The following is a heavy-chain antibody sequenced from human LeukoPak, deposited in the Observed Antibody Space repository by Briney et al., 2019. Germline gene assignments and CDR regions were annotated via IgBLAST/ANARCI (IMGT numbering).Heavy chain of an antibody. J-gene: IGHJ4*02. D-gene: IGHD6-19*01. CDR1: GFTFSNAW. Sequence: KPGGSLRLSCAASGFTFSNAWMSWVRQAPGKGLEWVGRIKSKTDGGTTDYAAPVKGRFTISRDDSKNTLYLQMNSLKTEDTAVYYCTTDHFSGWYDYYFDYWGQGTLVTVPS. V-gene: IGHV3-15*01. CDR3: TTDHFSGWYDYYFDY. CDR2: IKSKTDGGTT.